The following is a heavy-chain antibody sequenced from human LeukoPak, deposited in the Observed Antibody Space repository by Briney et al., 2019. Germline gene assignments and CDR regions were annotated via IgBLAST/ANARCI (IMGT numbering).Heavy chain of an antibody. D-gene: IGHD1-26*01. CDR1: GGSFSGYY. V-gene: IGHV4-34*01. CDR2: INHSGST. J-gene: IGHJ4*02. CDR3: ARELDHYFDY. Sequence: SETLSLTCAVYGGSFSGYYWSWIRQPPGKGLEWIGEINHSGSTNYNPSLKSRVTISVDTSKNQFSLKLSSVTAADTAVYYCARELDHYFDYWGQGTLVTVSS.